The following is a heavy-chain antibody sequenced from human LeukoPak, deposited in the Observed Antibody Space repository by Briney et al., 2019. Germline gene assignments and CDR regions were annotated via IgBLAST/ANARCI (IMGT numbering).Heavy chain of an antibody. J-gene: IGHJ4*02. CDR1: GFIFSSYS. CDR2: ISSSSSTI. V-gene: IGHV3-48*01. D-gene: IGHD3-10*01. CDR3: AREGSGSGVDY. Sequence: PGGSLRLSCAASGFIFSSYSMDWVRQAPGKGLEWVSYISSSSSTIYYADSVKGRFTISRDNAKNSPYLQMNSLRAEDTAVYYCAREGSGSGVDYWGQGTLVTVSS.